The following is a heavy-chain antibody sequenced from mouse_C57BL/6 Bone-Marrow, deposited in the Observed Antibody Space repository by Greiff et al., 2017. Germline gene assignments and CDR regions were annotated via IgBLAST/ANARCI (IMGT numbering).Heavy chain of an antibody. Sequence: VQLQQSGPELVKPGASVKISCKASGYTFTDYYMNWVKQSHGKSLEWIGEINPNNGGTSYNQKFKGKATLTVDKSSSTAYMELRSLTSEDSAVYNCGRSPLYEYDGGLAYWGQGTLVTVSA. CDR3: GRSPLYEYDGGLAY. J-gene: IGHJ3*01. V-gene: IGHV1-26*01. CDR1: GYTFTDYY. D-gene: IGHD2-4*01. CDR2: INPNNGGT.